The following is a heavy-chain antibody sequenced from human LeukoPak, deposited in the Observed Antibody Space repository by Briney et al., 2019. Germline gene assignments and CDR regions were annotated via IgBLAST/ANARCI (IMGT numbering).Heavy chain of an antibody. D-gene: IGHD2-2*01. V-gene: IGHV4-39*01. CDR2: IYYSGST. CDR1: GGSISSSSYY. J-gene: IGHJ4*02. Sequence: SETLSLTCTVSGGSISSSSYYWGWIRQPPGKGLEWIGSIYYSGSTYYNPSLKSRVTISVDTSKNQFSLKLSSVTAADTAVYYCAGRYCSSTSCYLFFDYWGQGTLVTVSS. CDR3: AGRYCSSTSCYLFFDY.